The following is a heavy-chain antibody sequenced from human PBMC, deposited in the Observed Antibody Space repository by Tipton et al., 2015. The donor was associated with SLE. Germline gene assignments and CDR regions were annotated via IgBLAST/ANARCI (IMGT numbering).Heavy chain of an antibody. Sequence: TLSLTCTISGGSISSYYWSWSRQPAGKGLEWIGRIYTSGSTDYNPSPKSRVTISVDTSKNQFSLKLISVTAADTAVYYCAREFLNPVTTVHYYFDLWGRGTLVTVSS. V-gene: IGHV4-4*07. CDR3: AREFLNPVTTVHYYFDL. D-gene: IGHD4-11*01. CDR2: IYTSGST. J-gene: IGHJ2*01. CDR1: GGSISSYY.